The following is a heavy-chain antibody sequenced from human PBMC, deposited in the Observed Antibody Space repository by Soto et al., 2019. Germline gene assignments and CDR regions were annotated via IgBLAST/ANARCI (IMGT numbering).Heavy chain of an antibody. J-gene: IGHJ4*02. CDR3: ARDPTPYYFLTGYYPDY. CDR1: GFTFSSYC. V-gene: IGHV3-33*01. CDR2: IWYDGSNK. D-gene: IGHD3-9*01. Sequence: QVQLVESGGGVVQPGRSLRLSCAASGFTFSSYCMHWVRQAPGKGLEWVAVIWYDGSNKYYADSVKGRFTISRDNSKNTLYLQMNSQRAEDTAVYYCARDPTPYYFLTGYYPDYWGQGTLVTVSS.